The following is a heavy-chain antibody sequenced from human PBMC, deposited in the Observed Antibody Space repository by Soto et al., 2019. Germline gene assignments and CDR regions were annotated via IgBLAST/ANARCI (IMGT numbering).Heavy chain of an antibody. D-gene: IGHD2-15*01. Sequence: EVQLVESGGGLVQPGGSLRLSCAASGFTFSSYSMNWVRQAPGKGLEWVSYISSSSSTIYYADSVKGRFTISRDNAKNSRYLQMNSLRAEDTAVYYCASLGYCSGGSCYEQSYYYYYMDVWGKGTTVTVSS. CDR1: GFTFSSYS. V-gene: IGHV3-48*01. CDR2: ISSSSSTI. J-gene: IGHJ6*03. CDR3: ASLGYCSGGSCYEQSYYYYYMDV.